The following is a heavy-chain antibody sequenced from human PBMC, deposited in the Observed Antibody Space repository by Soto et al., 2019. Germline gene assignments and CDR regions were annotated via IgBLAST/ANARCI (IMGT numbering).Heavy chain of an antibody. Sequence: PGGSLRLSCAASGFTFSSYGMHWVRQAPGKGLEWVAVIWYDGSNKYFADSVKGRFTISRDNSKNTLFLQMNSLRAEDTAVYYCARDAELLAFDIWGQGTMVTVSS. CDR2: IWYDGSNK. D-gene: IGHD1-26*01. V-gene: IGHV3-33*01. CDR3: ARDAELLAFDI. CDR1: GFTFSSYG. J-gene: IGHJ3*02.